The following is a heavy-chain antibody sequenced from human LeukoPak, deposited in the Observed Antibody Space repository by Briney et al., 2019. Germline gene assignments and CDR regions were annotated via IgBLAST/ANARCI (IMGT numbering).Heavy chain of an antibody. V-gene: IGHV1-2*02. Sequence: ASVKVSCKASGYTFTDYYIHWVRQAPGQGLEWMGWISGGTNYAQKFQGRVTMTRDTSISTAYMELDTLRSDDTAVYYCARSTTVTSGWFDPWGQGTLVTVSS. J-gene: IGHJ5*02. CDR3: ARSTTVTSGWFDP. CDR1: GYTFTDYY. D-gene: IGHD4-17*01. CDR2: ISGGT.